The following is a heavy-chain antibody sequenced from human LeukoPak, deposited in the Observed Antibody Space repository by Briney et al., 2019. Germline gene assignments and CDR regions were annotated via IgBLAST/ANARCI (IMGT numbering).Heavy chain of an antibody. D-gene: IGHD3-16*01. CDR2: IYGGDGGT. CDR1: GXTVTSNY. Sequence: GGSLRLSCAASGXTVTSNYMSWVRQAPGKGLESVSVIYGGDGGTYYADSVKGRFTIPRDNSKNIFYLQMTSLRAEDTAVYYCTTASYTNDVAGVDSWGQGTLVTVSS. J-gene: IGHJ4*02. V-gene: IGHV3-53*01. CDR3: TTASYTNDVAGVDS.